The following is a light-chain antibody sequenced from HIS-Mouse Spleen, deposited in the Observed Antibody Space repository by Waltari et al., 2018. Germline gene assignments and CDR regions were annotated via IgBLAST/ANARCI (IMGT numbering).Light chain of an antibody. V-gene: IGLV1-44*01. CDR1: SSNIGSNT. J-gene: IGLJ3*02. CDR3: AAWDDSLNGPV. CDR2: SNN. Sequence: QSVLTQPPSASGTPGQRVTISCSGSSSNIGSNTVNWYQQLPVTAPQLLIYSNNQRPPGIPDRLVGSKTGTSASLASSGLQSEDEADYYCAAWDDSLNGPVFGGGTKLTVL.